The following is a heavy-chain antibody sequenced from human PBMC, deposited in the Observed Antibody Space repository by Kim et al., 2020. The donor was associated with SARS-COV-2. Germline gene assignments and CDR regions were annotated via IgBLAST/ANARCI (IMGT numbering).Heavy chain of an antibody. D-gene: IGHD1-26*01. CDR3: ARETVYSSRAFDI. J-gene: IGHJ3*02. V-gene: IGHV3-11*06. Sequence: YADSVKGRFTISRDNAKKSLYLQMNSLRAEDTAVYYCARETVYSSRAFDIWGQGTMVTVSS.